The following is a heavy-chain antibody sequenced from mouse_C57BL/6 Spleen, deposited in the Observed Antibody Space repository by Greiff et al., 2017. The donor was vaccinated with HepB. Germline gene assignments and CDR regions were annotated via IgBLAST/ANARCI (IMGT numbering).Heavy chain of an antibody. CDR1: GYTFTDYY. D-gene: IGHD1-1*01. J-gene: IGHJ1*03. V-gene: IGHV1-26*01. CDR2: INPNHGGT. Sequence: VQLQQSGPELVKPGASVKISCKASGYTFTDYYMNWVKQSHGKSLEWIGDINPNHGGTSYNQKFKGKATLTVDKSSSTSYMELRSLTSEDSAVYYCARDITTVVDWYFDVWGTGTTVTVSS. CDR3: ARDITTVVDWYFDV.